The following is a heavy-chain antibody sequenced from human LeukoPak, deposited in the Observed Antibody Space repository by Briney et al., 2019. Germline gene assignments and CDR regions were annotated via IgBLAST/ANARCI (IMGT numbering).Heavy chain of an antibody. Sequence: GGSLRLSCVASGFAFSSYWMSWVRQAPGKGPEWVANIKGDGSDKYYLDSLKGRFTVSRDNAKNSLYLQMNSLRAEDTAVYYCARLDGDYGDWYFDLWGRGTLVTVSS. CDR1: GFAFSSYW. V-gene: IGHV3-7*02. D-gene: IGHD4-17*01. CDR3: ARLDGDYGDWYFDL. J-gene: IGHJ2*01. CDR2: IKGDGSDK.